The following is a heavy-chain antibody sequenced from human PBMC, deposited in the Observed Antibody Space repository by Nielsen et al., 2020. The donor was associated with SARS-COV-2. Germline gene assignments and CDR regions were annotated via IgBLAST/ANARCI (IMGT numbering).Heavy chain of an antibody. V-gene: IGHV3-21*01. Sequence: GGSLRLSCAASGSTFSDYAMAWVRQAPGKGLEWVSFISATSFNIYYADSVKGRFTISRDNVKNTLHLQMNSLRAEDTAVYYCARDLGYSGYGIYFDDWGPGTLVTVSS. CDR1: GSTFSDYA. J-gene: IGHJ4*02. CDR2: ISATSFNI. D-gene: IGHD5-12*01. CDR3: ARDLGYSGYGIYFDD.